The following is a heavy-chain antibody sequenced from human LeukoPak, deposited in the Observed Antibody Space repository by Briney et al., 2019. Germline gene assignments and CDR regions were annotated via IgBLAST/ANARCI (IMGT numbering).Heavy chain of an antibody. Sequence: GGSLRLSCAASGFTFSSYAMSWVRQAPGKGLEGVSAISGSGGSTYYADSVKGRFTISRDNSKNTLYLQMNSLRAEDTAVYYCARFHLILGFDPWGQGTLVTVSS. CDR1: GFTFSSYA. D-gene: IGHD3-3*01. CDR2: ISGSGGST. CDR3: ARFHLILGFDP. V-gene: IGHV3-23*01. J-gene: IGHJ5*02.